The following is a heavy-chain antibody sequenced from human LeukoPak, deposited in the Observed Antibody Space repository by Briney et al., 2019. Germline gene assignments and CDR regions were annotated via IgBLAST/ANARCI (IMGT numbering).Heavy chain of an antibody. J-gene: IGHJ4*02. Sequence: GSLRLSCTASGFTFSNYAIHWVRQAPGKGLEWVGRIKSKTDGGTTDYAAPVKGRFTISRDDSKNTLYLQMNSLKTEDTAVYYCTTEDYYDSSGYYYPYGYWGQGTLVTVSS. V-gene: IGHV3-15*01. D-gene: IGHD3-22*01. CDR1: GFTFSNYA. CDR3: TTEDYYDSSGYYYPYGY. CDR2: IKSKTDGGTT.